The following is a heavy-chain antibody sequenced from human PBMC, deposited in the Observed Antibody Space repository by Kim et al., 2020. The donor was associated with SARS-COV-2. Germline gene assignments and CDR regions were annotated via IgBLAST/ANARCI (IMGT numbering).Heavy chain of an antibody. J-gene: IGHJ6*02. CDR3: ARVTDWAHWGWGTGYAMDV. CDR2: ISPYNAKT. V-gene: IGHV1-18*04. Sequence: ASVKVSCKASDYTLIKYGVSWVRQAPGQGLEWMGWISPYNAKTNYVQSLQGRVTMTTDTSTSTAYMELRSLTSDNTALYYCARVTDWAHWGWGTGYAMDVWGQGTSVTVSS. D-gene: IGHD7-27*01. CDR1: DYTLIKYG.